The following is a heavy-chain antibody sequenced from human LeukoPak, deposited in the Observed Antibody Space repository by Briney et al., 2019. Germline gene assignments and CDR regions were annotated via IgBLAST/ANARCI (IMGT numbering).Heavy chain of an antibody. V-gene: IGHV4-31*03. Sequence: SQTLSLTCTVSGGSISSGGYYWSWIRQHPGKGLEWIGYIYYSGSTYYNPSLKSRVTISVDTSKNQFSLKLSSVTAADTAVYYCARVGPYYDFWSGYYTRQIFDYWGQGTLVTVSS. CDR1: GGSISSGGYY. D-gene: IGHD3-3*01. J-gene: IGHJ4*02. CDR3: ARVGPYYDFWSGYYTRQIFDY. CDR2: IYYSGST.